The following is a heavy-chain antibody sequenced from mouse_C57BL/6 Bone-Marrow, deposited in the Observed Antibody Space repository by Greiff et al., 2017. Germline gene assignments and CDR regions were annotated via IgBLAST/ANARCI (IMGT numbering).Heavy chain of an antibody. CDR3: AREGDYYGSSPYYNAMDY. J-gene: IGHJ4*01. CDR2: INPYNGDT. V-gene: IGHV1-20*01. CDR1: GYSFTGYF. D-gene: IGHD1-1*01. Sequence: EVQLQQSGPELVKPGDSVKISCKASGYSFTGYFMNWVMQSHGKSLEWIGRINPYNGDTFYNQKFKGKATLTVDKSSSTAHMELRSLTSEDSAVYYCAREGDYYGSSPYYNAMDYWGQGTSGTVSS.